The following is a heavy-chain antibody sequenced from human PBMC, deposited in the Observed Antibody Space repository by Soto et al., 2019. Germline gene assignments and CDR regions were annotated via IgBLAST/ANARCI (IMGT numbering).Heavy chain of an antibody. CDR3: AKDEGHGDSRYY. J-gene: IGHJ4*02. D-gene: IGHD4-17*01. Sequence: GGSLRLSCAASGFTFNYYAMSWVRQAPGKGLEWVSAINDNGGSTYYADSVKGRFTISRDNSKNTLYLQMNSLRVEDTALYYCAKDEGHGDSRYYWGQGTLVTVSS. CDR1: GFTFNYYA. V-gene: IGHV3-23*01. CDR2: INDNGGST.